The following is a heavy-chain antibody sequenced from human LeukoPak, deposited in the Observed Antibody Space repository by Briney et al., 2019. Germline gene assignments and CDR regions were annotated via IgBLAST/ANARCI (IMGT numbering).Heavy chain of an antibody. CDR3: ARRGITIFGVVSLRASHFDY. CDR2: IYHSGST. D-gene: IGHD3-3*01. V-gene: IGHV4-4*02. CDR1: GGSISSSNW. J-gene: IGHJ4*02. Sequence: SGTLSLTCAVSGGSISSSNWWSWVRQPPGKGLEWIGQIYHSGSTNYNPSLKSRVTISVDTSKNQFSLKLSSVTAADTAVYYCARRGITIFGVVSLRASHFDYWGQGTLVTVSS.